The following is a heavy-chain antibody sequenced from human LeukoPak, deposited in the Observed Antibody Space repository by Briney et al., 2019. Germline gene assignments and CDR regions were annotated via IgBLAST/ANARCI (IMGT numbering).Heavy chain of an antibody. D-gene: IGHD2-2*01. CDR1: GGSISSYY. Sequence: SETLSLTCTVSGGSISSYYWSWIRQPPGKGLEWIGYIFTSGSTNYNPSLKSRVTISVDTSRTQFYLKLSSVTAADTAVYYCARQGHYCTSTSCSFDYWGQGTLVTVSS. J-gene: IGHJ4*02. V-gene: IGHV4-4*09. CDR3: ARQGHYCTSTSCSFDY. CDR2: IFTSGST.